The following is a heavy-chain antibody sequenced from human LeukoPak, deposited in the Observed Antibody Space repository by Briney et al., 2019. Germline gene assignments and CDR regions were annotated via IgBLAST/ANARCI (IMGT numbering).Heavy chain of an antibody. CDR3: ARYFFEFRVRTIDY. D-gene: IGHD2/OR15-2a*01. CDR2: IYHSGST. CDR1: GYSISSGYY. J-gene: IGHJ4*02. Sequence: SETLSLTCTVSGYSISSGYYWGWIRQPPGKGLEWIGSIYHSGSTYYNPSLESRVTISVDTSKNQFSLKLSSVTAADTAVYYCARYFFEFRVRTIDYWGQGTLVTVSS. V-gene: IGHV4-38-2*02.